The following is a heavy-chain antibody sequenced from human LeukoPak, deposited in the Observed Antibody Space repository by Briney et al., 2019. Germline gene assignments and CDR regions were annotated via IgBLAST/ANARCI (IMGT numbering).Heavy chain of an antibody. D-gene: IGHD3-22*01. J-gene: IGHJ4*02. V-gene: IGHV4-30-2*01. Sequence: PSETLSLTCAVSGGSISSGGSSWSWIRQPPGKGLEWIGYIYHSGSTYYNPSLKSRVTISVDRSKNQFSLKLSSVTAADTAVYYCARVYYDSSGYYFDYWGQGTLVTVSS. CDR2: IYHSGST. CDR1: GGSISSGGSS. CDR3: ARVYYDSSGYYFDY.